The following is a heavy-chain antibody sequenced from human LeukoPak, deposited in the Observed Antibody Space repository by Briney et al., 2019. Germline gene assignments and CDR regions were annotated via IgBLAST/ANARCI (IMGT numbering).Heavy chain of an antibody. Sequence: ASVKVSCKASGYTFTGYYMHWVRQAPGQGLEWMGWINPNSGGTNYAQKFQGRVTMTRDTSISTAYMELGRLRSDDTAVYYCASRPWLRLGELSPTPFDYWGQGTLVTVSS. CDR1: GYTFTGYY. CDR3: ASRPWLRLGELSPTPFDY. D-gene: IGHD3-16*02. V-gene: IGHV1-2*02. CDR2: INPNSGGT. J-gene: IGHJ4*02.